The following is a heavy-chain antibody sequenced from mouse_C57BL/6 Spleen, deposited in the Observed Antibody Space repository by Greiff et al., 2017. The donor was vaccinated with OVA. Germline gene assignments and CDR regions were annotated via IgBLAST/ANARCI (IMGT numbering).Heavy chain of an antibody. Sequence: QVQLQQPGAELVMPGASVKLSCKASGYTFTSYWMHWVKQRPGQGLEWIGEIDPSDSYTNYNQKFKGKSTLTVDKSSSTAYMQLSSLTSEDSAVYYCARAPNLTWYFDVWGTGTTVTVSS. V-gene: IGHV1-69*01. D-gene: IGHD4-1*01. J-gene: IGHJ1*03. CDR2: IDPSDSYT. CDR3: ARAPNLTWYFDV. CDR1: GYTFTSYW.